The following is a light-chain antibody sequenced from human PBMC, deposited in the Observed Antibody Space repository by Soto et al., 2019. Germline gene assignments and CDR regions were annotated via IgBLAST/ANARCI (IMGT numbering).Light chain of an antibody. CDR2: AVS. CDR3: QQHKKWPLT. Sequence: EIVMTQSPATLSVFPGERATLSCRASQGVNSNLAWYQQNPGQAPRLLIYAVSTRPTVIPARFSGSGSGTEFTLAISSLQSEDFAVYYCQQHKKWPLTFGAGTKVDIK. V-gene: IGKV3-15*01. J-gene: IGKJ4*01. CDR1: QGVNSN.